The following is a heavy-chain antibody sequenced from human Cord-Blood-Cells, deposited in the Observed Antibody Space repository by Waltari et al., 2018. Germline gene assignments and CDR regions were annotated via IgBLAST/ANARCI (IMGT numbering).Heavy chain of an antibody. CDR1: GFTFSSYA. CDR2: ISYEGSNK. Sequence: QVQLVESGGGVVQPGRSLRLSCAASGFTFSSYAMHWVRQAPGKGLEWVAVISYEGSNKYYADSVKGRFTISRDNSKNTLDLQMNSLRAEDTAVYYCARDPYDSSGYYFDYWGQGTLVTVSS. CDR3: ARDPYDSSGYYFDY. V-gene: IGHV3-30-3*01. J-gene: IGHJ4*02. D-gene: IGHD3-22*01.